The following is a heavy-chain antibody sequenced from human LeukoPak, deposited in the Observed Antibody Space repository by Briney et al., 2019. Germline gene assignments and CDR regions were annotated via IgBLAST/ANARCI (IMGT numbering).Heavy chain of an antibody. D-gene: IGHD6-6*01. CDR3: AREEAVRRFGHDY. Sequence: GGSLRLSCAASGLTFSSHAMTWARQAPGKGLEWVSAIGGSGGDTYYADSVKGRFTISRDNSKNTLNLQMNSLRAEDSAVYYCAREEAVRRFGHDYWGQGTLVTVSS. J-gene: IGHJ4*02. V-gene: IGHV3-23*01. CDR1: GLTFSSHA. CDR2: IGGSGGDT.